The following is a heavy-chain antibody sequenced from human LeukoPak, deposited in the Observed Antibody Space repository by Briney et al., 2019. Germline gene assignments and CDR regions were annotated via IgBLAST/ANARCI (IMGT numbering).Heavy chain of an antibody. Sequence: PSETLSLTCTVSGVSISSNYLTWIRQPPGKGLEWIGYIYYRGSTNYNPSLKSRVTMSVDTSKNQFSLKLTSVTAADTAVYYCARVSGSSSWLSYFDYWGQGTLVTVSS. V-gene: IGHV4-59*01. CDR1: GVSISSNY. CDR3: ARVSGSSSWLSYFDY. D-gene: IGHD6-13*01. CDR2: IYYRGST. J-gene: IGHJ4*02.